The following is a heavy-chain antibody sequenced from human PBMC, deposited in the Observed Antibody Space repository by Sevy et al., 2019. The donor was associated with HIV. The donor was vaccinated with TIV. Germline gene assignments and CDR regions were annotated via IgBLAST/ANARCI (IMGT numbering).Heavy chain of an antibody. Sequence: ASVKVSCKTSGCTFSDDYIHWVRQAPGERLEWMGWINSAGTNYAETFQGRVTMTRDASITTAYMELNSLRSDDTATYYCATSANLDTSWFDPWGHGVVVTVSS. CDR3: ATSANLDTSWFDP. CDR2: INSAGT. D-gene: IGHD1-1*01. CDR1: GCTFSDDY. V-gene: IGHV1-2*02. J-gene: IGHJ5*02.